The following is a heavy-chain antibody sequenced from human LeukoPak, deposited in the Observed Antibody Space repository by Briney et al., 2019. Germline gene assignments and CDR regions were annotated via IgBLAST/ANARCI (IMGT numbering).Heavy chain of an antibody. D-gene: IGHD4-23*01. V-gene: IGHV1-18*01. CDR1: GYTSTSYG. J-gene: IGHJ6*02. CDR2: ISAYNGNT. CDR3: ARTYGNPPTRGMDV. Sequence: ASVKVSCKASGYTSTSYGISWVRQAPGQGLEWMGWISAYNGNTNYAQKLQGRVTMTTDTSTSTAYMELRSLRSDDTAVYYCARTYGNPPTRGMDVWGQGTTVTVSS.